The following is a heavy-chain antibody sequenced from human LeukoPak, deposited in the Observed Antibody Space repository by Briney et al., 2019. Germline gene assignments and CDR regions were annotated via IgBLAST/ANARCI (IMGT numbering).Heavy chain of an antibody. D-gene: IGHD2-2*01. CDR2: IYTSGST. Sequence: SETLSLTCTVSGGSISSYYWSWIRQPVGKGLEWIVRIYTSGSTNYNPSLKSRVTMSVDTSKNQFSLKLSSATAADAAVYYCARAPRGDIVVVPAAMIAKDYYYYGMDVWGQGTTVTVSS. V-gene: IGHV4-4*07. CDR3: ARAPRGDIVVVPAAMIAKDYYYYGMDV. CDR1: GGSISSYY. J-gene: IGHJ6*02.